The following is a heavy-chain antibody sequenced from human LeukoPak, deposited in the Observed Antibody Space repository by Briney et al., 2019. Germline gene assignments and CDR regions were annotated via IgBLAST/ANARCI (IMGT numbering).Heavy chain of an antibody. Sequence: ASVKVSCKASGYTFTSYDINWVRQATGQGLEWMGWMNPNSGNTGYAQKFQGRVTMTRNTSISTAYMELSSLRSEDTAVYYCARGPRNIAAANWFDPWGQGTLVTVSS. V-gene: IGHV1-8*01. CDR2: MNPNSGNT. CDR3: ARGPRNIAAANWFDP. J-gene: IGHJ5*02. D-gene: IGHD6-13*01. CDR1: GYTFTSYD.